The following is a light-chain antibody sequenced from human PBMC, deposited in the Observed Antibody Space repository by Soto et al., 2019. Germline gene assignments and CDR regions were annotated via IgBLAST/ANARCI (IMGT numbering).Light chain of an antibody. CDR1: QGISSF. CDR3: QQVKSYPIT. V-gene: IGKV1-9*01. CDR2: AAS. J-gene: IGKJ5*01. Sequence: DIQLTXSPXFLXASVGDRVTITCRASQGISSFLVWYQQKPGKAPKVLIYAASTLQSGVPSRFSGSGSGTEFTLTVSSLQPEDFATYYCQQVKSYPITFGQGTRLEIK.